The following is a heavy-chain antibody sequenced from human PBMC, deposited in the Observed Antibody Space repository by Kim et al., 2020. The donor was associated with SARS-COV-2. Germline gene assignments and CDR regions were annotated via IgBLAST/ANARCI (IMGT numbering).Heavy chain of an antibody. CDR3: AGVGYGDDNPACY. J-gene: IGHJ4*02. CDR2: IIPIFGTA. D-gene: IGHD4-17*01. Sequence: SVKVSCKASGGTFSSYAISWVRQAPGQGLEWMGGIIPIFGTANYAQKFQGRVTITADESTSTAYMELSSLRSEDTAVYYCAGVGYGDDNPACYRGQGTLVTVSS. CDR1: GGTFSSYA. V-gene: IGHV1-69*13.